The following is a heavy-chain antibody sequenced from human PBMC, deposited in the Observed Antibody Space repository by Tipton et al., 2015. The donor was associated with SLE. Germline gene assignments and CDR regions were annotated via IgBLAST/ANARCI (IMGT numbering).Heavy chain of an antibody. CDR1: GLSSDEYV. D-gene: IGHD3-16*01. CDR3: AKDRSTKFGNYGMDV. CDR2: FTWNGGTK. J-gene: IGHJ6*02. V-gene: IGHV3-9*02. Sequence: RSLRLSCAIYGLSSDEYVMHWVRQPPGKGLEWVSGFTWNGGTKGYADSVKGRFTISRDNAKNSLYLQMNSLRAEDTALYYCAKDRSTKFGNYGMDVWGQGTTVIVSS.